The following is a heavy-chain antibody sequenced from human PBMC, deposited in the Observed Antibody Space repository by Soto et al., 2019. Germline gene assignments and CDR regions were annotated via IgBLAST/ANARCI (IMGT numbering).Heavy chain of an antibody. CDR1: GGSISSGGYS. Sequence: QLQLQESGSGLVKPSQTLSLTCAVSGGSISSGGYSWSWIRQPPGKGLEWIGYIYHSGSTYYNPYFKRRVTIAVDRSTNHFSLKLSSVTAADTAVYSCASAGGLGAVAADYWGQGTLVTVSS. V-gene: IGHV4-30-2*01. D-gene: IGHD6-19*01. CDR2: IYHSGST. J-gene: IGHJ4*02. CDR3: ASAGGLGAVAADY.